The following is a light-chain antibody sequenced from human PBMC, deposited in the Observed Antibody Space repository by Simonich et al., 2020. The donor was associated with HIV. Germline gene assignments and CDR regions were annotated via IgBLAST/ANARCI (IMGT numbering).Light chain of an antibody. V-gene: IGKV4-1*01. CDR3: QQYYSTPWT. CDR1: QTLSYISNNQNY. Sequence: DIVMTQSPDSLTVSLGERSTINCKSSQTLSYISNNQNYLAWYQQKPGQPPKLLIYWASTRESGVPDRFSGSESGTDFTLTISSLQAEDVAVYYCQQYYSTPWTFGQGTKVEIK. CDR2: WAS. J-gene: IGKJ1*01.